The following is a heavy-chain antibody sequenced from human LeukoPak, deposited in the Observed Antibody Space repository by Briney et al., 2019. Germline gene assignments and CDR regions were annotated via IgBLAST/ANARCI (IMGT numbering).Heavy chain of an antibody. CDR2: IKKDGSDN. CDR1: GFTFSSYW. J-gene: IGHJ4*02. D-gene: IGHD4-17*01. V-gene: IGHV3-7*03. Sequence: PGGSLRLSCAASGFTFSSYWMSWVRQAPGRGLEWVSNIKKDGSDNFYVDSVKGRFTISRDNGKDSLYLQMNSLRVEDTAVYYCARDFEFGDENDCWGQGALVTVSS. CDR3: ARDFEFGDENDC.